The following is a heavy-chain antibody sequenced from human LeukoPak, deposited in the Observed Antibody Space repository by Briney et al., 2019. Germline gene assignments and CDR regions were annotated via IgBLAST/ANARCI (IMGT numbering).Heavy chain of an antibody. CDR3: ARSLPSNLDYDFWSGSDY. V-gene: IGHV3-21*01. Sequence: GGSLRLSCAASGFTFSSYSMNWVRQAPGKGLEWVSSISSSSSYIYYADSVKGRFTISRDNAKNSLYLQMNSLRAEDTAVYYCARSLPSNLDYDFWSGSDYWGQGTLVTVSS. D-gene: IGHD3-3*01. CDR1: GFTFSSYS. J-gene: IGHJ4*02. CDR2: ISSSSSYI.